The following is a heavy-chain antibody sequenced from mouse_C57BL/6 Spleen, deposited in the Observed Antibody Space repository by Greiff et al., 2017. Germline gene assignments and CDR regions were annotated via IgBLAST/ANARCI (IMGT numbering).Heavy chain of an antibody. CDR2: IHPNSGST. Sequence: QVQLQQPGAELVKPGASVKLSCKASGYTFTSYWMHWVKQRPGQGLEWIGMIHPNSGSTNYNEKFKSKATLTVDKSSSTAYMQLSSLTSEDSAVYYCASDMVTTRYYFDYWGQGTTLTVSS. V-gene: IGHV1-64*01. J-gene: IGHJ2*01. CDR3: ASDMVTTRYYFDY. D-gene: IGHD2-2*01. CDR1: GYTFTSYW.